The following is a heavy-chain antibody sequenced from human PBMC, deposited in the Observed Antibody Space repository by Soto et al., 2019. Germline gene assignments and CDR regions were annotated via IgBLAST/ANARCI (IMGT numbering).Heavy chain of an antibody. CDR3: ARGLGPYYYDSSGSADY. CDR1: GYTFTSYG. D-gene: IGHD3-22*01. J-gene: IGHJ4*02. Sequence: QVQLVQSGAEVKKPGASVKVSCKASGYTFTSYGISWVRQAPGQGLEWMGWISAYNGNTNYAQKLQGRVTMTTDTSTSKVYMELRSLRSYVTAVYYCARGLGPYYYDSSGSADYWGQGTLVTVSS. V-gene: IGHV1-18*01. CDR2: ISAYNGNT.